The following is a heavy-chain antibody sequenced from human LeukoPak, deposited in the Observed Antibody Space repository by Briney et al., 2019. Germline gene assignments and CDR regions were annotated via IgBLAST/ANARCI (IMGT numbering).Heavy chain of an antibody. CDR2: ISGSGGST. J-gene: IGHJ4*02. V-gene: IGHV3-23*01. CDR3: AKRGVWNLPND. Sequence: GGSLRLSCAASGFTFSSYAMSWIRQAPGKGLEWVSAISGSGGSTYYADSVKGRFSISRDNSKNTLYLQMNSLRAEDTAVYYCAKRGVWNLPNDWGQGTLVTVSS. CDR1: GFTFSSYA. D-gene: IGHD1-1*01.